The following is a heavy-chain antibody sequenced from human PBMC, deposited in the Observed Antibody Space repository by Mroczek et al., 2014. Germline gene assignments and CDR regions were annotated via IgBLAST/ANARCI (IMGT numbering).Heavy chain of an antibody. J-gene: IGHJ5*02. CDR2: IYYSGST. V-gene: IGHV4-59*01. CDR1: GGSISSYY. D-gene: IGHD2-2*01. CDR3: ARGGPVVPAAITWFDP. Sequence: QVQLQESGPGLVKPSETLSLTCTVSGGSISSYYWSWIRQPPGKGLEWIGYIYYSGSTNYNPSLKSRVTISVDTSKNQFSLKLSSVTAADTAVYYCARGGPVVPAAITWFDPWGQGTLVTVSS.